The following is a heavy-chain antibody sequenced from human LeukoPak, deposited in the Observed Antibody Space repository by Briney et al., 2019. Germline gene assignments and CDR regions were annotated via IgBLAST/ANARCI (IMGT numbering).Heavy chain of an antibody. J-gene: IGHJ4*02. Sequence: PGGSLRLSCAASGFTFDDYAMHWVRQAPGKGLEWVSGISWDSGSVDSADSVKGRFTISRDNARNSLYLQMNILRAEDTAVYYCAREAPYEGDPLDYWGQETLVTVSS. CDR3: AREAPYEGDPLDY. D-gene: IGHD2-21*02. CDR2: ISWDSGSV. V-gene: IGHV3-9*01. CDR1: GFTFDDYA.